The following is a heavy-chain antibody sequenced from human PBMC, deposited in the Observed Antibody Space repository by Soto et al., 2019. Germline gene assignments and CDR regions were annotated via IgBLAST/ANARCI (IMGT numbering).Heavy chain of an antibody. CDR3: YIPFYYHSMDV. D-gene: IGHD3-10*01. Sequence: GGSLRLSFTASGFTFSHSWMTLFRHSPVMVLEWVGRIKSLSDGGTADYGAPVKGRFTLSRDDSRNTVFLQMTSLKTDDTAVYYCYIPFYYHSMDVWGQGTTVTVSS. CDR1: GFTFSHSW. V-gene: IGHV3-15*01. J-gene: IGHJ6*02. CDR2: IKSLSDGGTA.